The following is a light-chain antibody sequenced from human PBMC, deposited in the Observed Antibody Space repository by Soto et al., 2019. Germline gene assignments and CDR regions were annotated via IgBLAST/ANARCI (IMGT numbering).Light chain of an antibody. CDR1: SSDAGGYNS. J-gene: IGLJ1*01. CDR3: SSYTASSTHHYL. CDR2: DVT. V-gene: IGLV2-14*03. Sequence: QSVLTQPASVAGSPVQSITISCTGGSSDAGGYNSISWYQHHPGKATKLTIHDVTDRPSAVSSRFSGTKYGNTPPLTTSGLHAAGEANSYCSSYTASSTHHYLFAPGTKVTVL.